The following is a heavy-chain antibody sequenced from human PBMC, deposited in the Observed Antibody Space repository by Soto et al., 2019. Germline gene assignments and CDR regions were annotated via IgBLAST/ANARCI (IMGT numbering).Heavy chain of an antibody. Sequence: PSETLSLTCTVSGVSLNSGHYYWVWIRQSPGKGLAWIASIYYDESTYYNPSLKSRVTISTDKPKNQFSLTLKSVTAADTAVYYCGKVLIGATRHTDVDSSGTGAQVTFSS. V-gene: IGHV4-39*01. CDR2: IYYDEST. D-gene: IGHD2-15*01. CDR3: GKVLIGATRHTDVDS. CDR1: GVSLNSGHYY. J-gene: IGHJ4*02.